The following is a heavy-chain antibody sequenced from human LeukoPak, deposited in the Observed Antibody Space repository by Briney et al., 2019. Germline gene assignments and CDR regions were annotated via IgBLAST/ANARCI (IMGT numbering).Heavy chain of an antibody. CDR2: IYLDDSDT. V-gene: IGHV5-51*01. CDR3: ARQRYDSSGYHYGLYYFDY. D-gene: IGHD3-22*01. CDR1: GYSFTSYW. Sequence: RGESLKISCKGSGYSFTSYWIGWVRQMPGKGLEWMGIIYLDDSDTRYSPSFQGQVTISADKSISTAYLQWSSLKASDTAMYYCARQRYDSSGYHYGLYYFDYWGQGTLVTVSS. J-gene: IGHJ4*02.